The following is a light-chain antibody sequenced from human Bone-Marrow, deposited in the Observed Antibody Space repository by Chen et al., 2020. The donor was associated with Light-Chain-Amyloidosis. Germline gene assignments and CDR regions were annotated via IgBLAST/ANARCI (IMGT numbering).Light chain of an antibody. V-gene: IGLV3-21*03. Sequence: YVLTQPPSVSVAPGRTARSHCGGNNIKTNGVKWYQQHPGQAPLLVIYDDRDRPTGLPEGVSGSKSGNTATLTISRVEAGDEADYYCQVWNSGSENGIFGGGTKLPVL. J-gene: IGLJ2*01. CDR2: DDR. CDR3: QVWNSGSENGI. CDR1: NIKTNG.